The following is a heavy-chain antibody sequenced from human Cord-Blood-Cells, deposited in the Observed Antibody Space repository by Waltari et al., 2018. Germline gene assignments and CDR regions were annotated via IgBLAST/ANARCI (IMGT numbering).Heavy chain of an antibody. CDR3: ASYYYGSGSYYKDY. CDR1: GGSFSGYY. V-gene: IGHV4-34*01. CDR2: INHSGST. Sequence: QEQLQQWGAGLLKPSETLSLTCAVYGGSFSGYYWSWIRPPPGKGLEWIGEINHSGSTNYNPSLKSRVTISVDTSKNQFSLKLSSVTAADTAVYYCASYYYGSGSYYKDYWGQGTLVTVSS. J-gene: IGHJ4*02. D-gene: IGHD3-10*01.